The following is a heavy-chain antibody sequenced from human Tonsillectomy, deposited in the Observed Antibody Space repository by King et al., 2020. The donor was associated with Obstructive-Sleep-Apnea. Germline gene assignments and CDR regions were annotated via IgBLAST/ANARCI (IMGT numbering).Heavy chain of an antibody. CDR3: AMVEPNSSSWYYAFDI. CDR2: INGDGCST. J-gene: IGHJ3*02. CDR1: GFTFSSNW. Sequence: VQLVESGGGLVQPGGSLRLSCAASGFTFSSNWMHWVRQAPGKGLVWVSHINGDGCSTTYADSVRGRFTISRDNAKTTLYLQMNSLRAEDTAVYSCAMVEPNSSSWYYAFDIWGLGTMVTVSS. D-gene: IGHD6-13*01. V-gene: IGHV3-74*01.